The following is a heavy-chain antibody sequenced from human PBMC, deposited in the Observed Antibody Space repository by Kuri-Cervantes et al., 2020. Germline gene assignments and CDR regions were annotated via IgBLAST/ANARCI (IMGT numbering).Heavy chain of an antibody. Sequence: ASAKVFCKASGYTITSNGSSWLRQAPGQRLEWMGWISADNGNTMYAQKLQSRVTMTTDTSTSAAYMELRSLRSDDTAVYYCANGRKVVVVAAAMSGYYYYGMDVWGQGTTVTVSS. V-gene: IGHV1-18*01. CDR3: ANGRKVVVVAAAMSGYYYYGMDV. CDR2: ISADNGNT. CDR1: GYTITSNG. J-gene: IGHJ6*02. D-gene: IGHD2-2*01.